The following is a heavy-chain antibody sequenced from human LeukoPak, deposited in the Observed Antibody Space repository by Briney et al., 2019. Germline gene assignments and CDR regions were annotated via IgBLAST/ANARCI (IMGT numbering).Heavy chain of an antibody. CDR1: GFTFSSYS. CDR3: ARPLTIFGVVSNYYYYGMDV. D-gene: IGHD3-3*01. V-gene: IGHV3-48*01. CDR2: ISSSSSTI. Sequence: GGSLRLSCAASGFTFSSYSMNWVRQAPGKGLEWVSYISSSSSTIYYAGSVKGRFTISRDNAKNSLYLQMNSLRAEDTAVYYCARPLTIFGVVSNYYYYGMDVWGQGTTVTVSS. J-gene: IGHJ6*02.